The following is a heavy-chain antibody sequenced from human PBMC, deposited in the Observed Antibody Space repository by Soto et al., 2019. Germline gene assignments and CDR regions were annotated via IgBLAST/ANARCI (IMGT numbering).Heavy chain of an antibody. CDR2: INHSGST. Sequence: AETLSLTCAVYGGSFSGYYWSWIRQPPGKGLEWIGEINHSGSTNYNPSLKSRVTISVDTSKNQFSLKLSSVTAADTAVYYCARGFVTIFGVGNYYYYGMDVWGQGTTVTVSS. D-gene: IGHD3-3*01. J-gene: IGHJ6*02. V-gene: IGHV4-34*01. CDR1: GGSFSGYY. CDR3: ARGFVTIFGVGNYYYYGMDV.